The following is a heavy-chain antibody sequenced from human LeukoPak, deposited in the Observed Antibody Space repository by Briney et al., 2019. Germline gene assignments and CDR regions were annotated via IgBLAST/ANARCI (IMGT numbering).Heavy chain of an antibody. D-gene: IGHD3-9*01. CDR3: ARDNYDILTGGLYYYYYYYMDV. CDR1: GYTFTSYG. J-gene: IGHJ6*03. Sequence: GASVKVSCKASGYTFTSYGISWVRQAPGQGLEWMGWISAYNGNTNYAQKLHGRVTMTTDTSTSTAYMELRSLRSDDTAVYYCARDNYDILTGGLYYYYYYYMDVWGKGTTVTVSS. V-gene: IGHV1-18*01. CDR2: ISAYNGNT.